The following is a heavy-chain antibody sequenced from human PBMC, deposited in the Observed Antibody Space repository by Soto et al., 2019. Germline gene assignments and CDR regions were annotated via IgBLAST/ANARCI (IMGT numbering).Heavy chain of an antibody. CDR1: GFTVSGNY. D-gene: IGHD1-1*01. CDR3: ASDIFKTGATGVFDI. Sequence: EVQLVESGGGLVQPEGSLRLSCAASGFTVSGNYMSWVRQAPGQGLEWVSVIYAAGSTYYIDSVNGRFTISRDNSKNTLYLQMNSLRAEDTAVYYCASDIFKTGATGVFDIWGQGTRVTVSS. J-gene: IGHJ3*02. V-gene: IGHV3-66*01. CDR2: IYAAGST.